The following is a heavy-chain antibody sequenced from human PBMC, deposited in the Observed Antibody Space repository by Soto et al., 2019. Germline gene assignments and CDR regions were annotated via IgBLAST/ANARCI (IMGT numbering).Heavy chain of an antibody. Sequence: GESLKISCKGSGYSFAGYWIGWVRQMPGKGLEWMGIIYPGDSDTRYSPSFQGQVTISADKSISTAYLQWSSLKASDTAMYYCASGRYCSSTSCYRDYYYYGMDVWGQGTTVTVSS. D-gene: IGHD2-2*01. V-gene: IGHV5-51*01. CDR2: IYPGDSDT. CDR1: GYSFAGYW. CDR3: ASGRYCSSTSCYRDYYYYGMDV. J-gene: IGHJ6*02.